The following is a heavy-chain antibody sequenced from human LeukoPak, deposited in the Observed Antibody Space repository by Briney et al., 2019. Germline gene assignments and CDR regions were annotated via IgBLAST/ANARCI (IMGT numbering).Heavy chain of an antibody. Sequence: SVKVSCKASGGTFSSYAISWVRQAPGPGLEWMGRIIPIFGTANYAQKFQGRVTITTDESTSTAYMELSSLRSEDTAVYYCARPKAEYYYDSSGYFQFDYWGQGTLVTVSS. CDR1: GGTFSSYA. CDR2: IIPIFGTA. D-gene: IGHD3-22*01. V-gene: IGHV1-69*05. CDR3: ARPKAEYYYDSSGYFQFDY. J-gene: IGHJ4*02.